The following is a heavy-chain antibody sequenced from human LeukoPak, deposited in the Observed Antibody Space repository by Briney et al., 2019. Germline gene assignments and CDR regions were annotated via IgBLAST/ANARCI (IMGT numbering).Heavy chain of an antibody. D-gene: IGHD5-18*01. CDR3: VKDIRRGYNFGYDQFAY. CDR1: GFTFSSYG. J-gene: IGHJ4*02. CDR2: IQYNGTNK. Sequence: GGTLRLSCAASGFTFSSYGMHWVRQAPGKGLEWVAFIQYNGTNKDYADSVKGRFTISRDNSKNTVSLQMNSLKPEDTALYYCVKDIRRGYNFGYDQFAYWGQGTLVTVSS. V-gene: IGHV3-30*02.